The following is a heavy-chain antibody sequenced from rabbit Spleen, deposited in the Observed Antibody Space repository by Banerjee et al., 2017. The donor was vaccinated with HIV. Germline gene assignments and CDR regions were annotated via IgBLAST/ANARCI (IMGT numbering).Heavy chain of an antibody. CDR3: ASAYSDIYFDL. CDR2: IHGGSKDNI. D-gene: IGHD6-1*01. V-gene: IGHV1S40*01. Sequence: QSLEESGGDLVKPGASLTLTCMASGVSFSGDSYMCWVRQAPGKGLEWIACIHGGSKDNIYYASWAKGRFTISKTSSTTVTLQMTSLTVADTATYFCASAYSDIYFDLWGPGTLVTVS. CDR1: GVSFSGDSY. J-gene: IGHJ4*01.